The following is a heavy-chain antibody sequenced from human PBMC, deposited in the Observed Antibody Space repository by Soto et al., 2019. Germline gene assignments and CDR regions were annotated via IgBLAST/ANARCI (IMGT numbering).Heavy chain of an antibody. J-gene: IGHJ4*01. CDR2: IKSKSNGGTT. V-gene: IGHV3-15*01. CDR3: STALRLAKNSHSNPYLDF. CDR1: GFTFSNAW. Sequence: GGSLRLSCAASGFTFSNAWMSWVRQAPGKGLEWVGRIKSKSNGGTTDYAAPVKGRFTISRDDSKNTLFLQMNSLKTEDIAVYYCSTALRLAKNSHSNPYLDFWGQGTLVTVSS. D-gene: IGHD3-16*01.